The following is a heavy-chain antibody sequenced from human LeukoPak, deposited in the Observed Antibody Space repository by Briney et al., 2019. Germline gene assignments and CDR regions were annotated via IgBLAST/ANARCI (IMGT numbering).Heavy chain of an antibody. Sequence: PGGSLRLSSAASEFTFSTYAMSWVRQAPGKGQEWVSAIRGSVGSTFYADSVRGRFTISRDNSKNTLYMQMNSLRAEDTAVYYCAKAAQPNRGYCSSTSCKYYYMDVWGKGNTVTVSS. J-gene: IGHJ6*03. CDR3: AKAAQPNRGYCSSTSCKYYYMDV. CDR1: EFTFSTYA. CDR2: IRGSVGST. D-gene: IGHD2-2*01. V-gene: IGHV3-23*01.